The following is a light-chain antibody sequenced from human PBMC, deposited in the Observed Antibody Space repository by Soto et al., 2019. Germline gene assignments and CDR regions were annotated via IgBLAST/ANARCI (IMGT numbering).Light chain of an antibody. Sequence: QSVLTQPASVSGSPGQSITISCTGTSSDVGAYNYVSWYQQHPGKAPKLMIYDVTKWPSGVSSRFSGSKSGNTASLTISGIQAEDEADYYCSSYTSSSTVVFGGGTKVTVL. CDR2: DVT. CDR1: SSDVGAYNY. CDR3: SSYTSSSTVV. J-gene: IGLJ2*01. V-gene: IGLV2-14*01.